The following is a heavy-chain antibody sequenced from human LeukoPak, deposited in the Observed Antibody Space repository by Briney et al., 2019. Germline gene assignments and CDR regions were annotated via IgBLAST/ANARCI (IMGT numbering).Heavy chain of an antibody. Sequence: AESLTLSCAVSGFTFSTYWMHWDRPAPGKVRVWVSHINTDGRSISYADSVKGRFTVSRDNAKNTLYLQMNSLRADDTAVYYCARDLAAAQYYFDYWGQGTLVTVSS. CDR2: INTDGRSI. CDR3: ARDLAAAQYYFDY. D-gene: IGHD6-13*01. V-gene: IGHV3-74*01. J-gene: IGHJ4*02. CDR1: GFTFSTYW.